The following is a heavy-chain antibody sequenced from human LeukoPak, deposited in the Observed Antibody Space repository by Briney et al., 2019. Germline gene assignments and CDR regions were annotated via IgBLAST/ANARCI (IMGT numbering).Heavy chain of an antibody. V-gene: IGHV3-43*02. J-gene: IGHJ4*02. D-gene: IGHD5-12*01. Sequence: GGSLRLSCAASGFTFDDYAMHWVPQAPGKGLEWVSLISGDGGSTYYADSVKGRFTISRDNSKNSLYLQMNSLRTEDTALYYCAKDKRYSGYDPFDYWGQGTLVTVSS. CDR2: ISGDGGST. CDR1: GFTFDDYA. CDR3: AKDKRYSGYDPFDY.